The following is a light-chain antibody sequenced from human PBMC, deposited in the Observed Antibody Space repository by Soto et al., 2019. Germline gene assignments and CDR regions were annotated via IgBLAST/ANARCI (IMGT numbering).Light chain of an antibody. CDR1: TGTVTSGHY. Sequence: QAVVTQAPSLTVSPGGTVTLTCGSSTGTVTSGHYPYWFHQKPGQAPRTLVYNTSDKHSWTPARFSGSRLGGKAALTLSGAQPEDEADFYCLLSYSGARVFGGGTKLTVL. CDR3: LLSYSGARV. V-gene: IGLV7-46*01. J-gene: IGLJ3*02. CDR2: NTS.